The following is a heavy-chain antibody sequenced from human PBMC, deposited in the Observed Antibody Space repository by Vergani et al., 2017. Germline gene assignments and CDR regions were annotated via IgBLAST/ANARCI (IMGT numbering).Heavy chain of an antibody. CDR2: ISPGASTV. V-gene: IGHV3-11*04. J-gene: IGHJ6*02. Sequence: LEESGGGSVKPGGSLRLSCAASGFKFSDHYMSWIRQAPGKGLEWVSHISPGASTVSYTDSVTGRFTVSRDNDNNSLTLDMTTLRVEDTAVYYCAKNPGISTTRRYYAMDVWCQGTTVTVSS. CDR1: GFKFSDHY. CDR3: AKNPGISTTRRYYAMDV. D-gene: IGHD1-1*01.